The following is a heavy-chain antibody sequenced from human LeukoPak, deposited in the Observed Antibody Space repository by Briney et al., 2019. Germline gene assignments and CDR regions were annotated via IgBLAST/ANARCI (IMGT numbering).Heavy chain of an antibody. CDR2: IYYSGST. CDR3: ARVGQSAARPDLPLLHYYYYYMDV. D-gene: IGHD6-6*01. V-gene: IGHV4-59*08. J-gene: IGHJ6*03. Sequence: PSETLSLTCTVSGGSISSYYWSWIRQPPGKGLEWIGYIYYSGSTYYNPSLKSRVTISVDTSKNQFSLKLSSVTAADTAVYYCARVGQSAARPDLPLLHYYYYYMDVWGKGTRSPSP. CDR1: GGSISSYY.